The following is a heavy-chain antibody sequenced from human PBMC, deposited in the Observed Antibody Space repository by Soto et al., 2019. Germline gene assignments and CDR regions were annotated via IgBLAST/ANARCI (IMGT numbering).Heavy chain of an antibody. CDR1: GYSFTSYW. V-gene: IGHV5-51*01. D-gene: IGHD3-22*01. Sequence: GESLKISCKGSGYSFTSYWIGWVRQMPGKGLEWMGIIYPGDSDTRYSPSFQGQVTISADKSISTAYLQWSSLKASDTAMYYCARLGIDGYYYDSSGYPLGHVVYWGQGTLVTVSS. CDR2: IYPGDSDT. J-gene: IGHJ4*02. CDR3: ARLGIDGYYYDSSGYPLGHVVY.